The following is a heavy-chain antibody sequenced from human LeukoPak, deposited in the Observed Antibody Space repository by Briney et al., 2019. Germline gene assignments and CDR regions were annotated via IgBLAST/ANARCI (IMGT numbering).Heavy chain of an antibody. J-gene: IGHJ4*02. CDR3: ARGRTYYDSSGYYYAPAPFDY. CDR2: INHSGST. D-gene: IGHD3-22*01. V-gene: IGHV4-34*01. CDR1: GGSFSGYY. Sequence: KPSETLSLTCAVYGGSFSGYYWSWIPQPPGKRLEWIGEINHSGSTNYNPSLKSRVTISVDTSKNQFSLKLSSVTAADTAVYYCARGRTYYDSSGYYYAPAPFDYWGQGTLVTVSS.